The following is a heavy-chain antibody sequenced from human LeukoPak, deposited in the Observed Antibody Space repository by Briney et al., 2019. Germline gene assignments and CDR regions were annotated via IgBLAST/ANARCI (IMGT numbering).Heavy chain of an antibody. Sequence: GGSLRLSCAASGFTFSSYPMHWVRQAPGKGLQWVAVISYNGNVRYYLDSVKGRFTISRDDSKSTLYLQMNSLRTEDTAVYYCARDPLPGAGDYFDFWGREPWSPSPQ. V-gene: IGHV3-30-3*01. CDR2: ISYNGNVR. CDR1: GFTFSSYP. D-gene: IGHD7-27*01. CDR3: ARDPLPGAGDYFDF. J-gene: IGHJ4*02.